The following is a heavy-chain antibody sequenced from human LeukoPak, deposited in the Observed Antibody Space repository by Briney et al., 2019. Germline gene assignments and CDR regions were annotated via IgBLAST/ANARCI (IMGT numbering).Heavy chain of an antibody. Sequence: GGSLRLSCAASGFTFSISWMSWVRQAPGKGLEWVANIKEDGSDKYYVDSVKGRFTISRDNAKNSLFLQLNSLRAEDTAVYYCARDDDYYYYAMDVWGQGTTVTVSS. V-gene: IGHV3-7*01. CDR2: IKEDGSDK. CDR1: GFTFSISW. J-gene: IGHJ6*02. CDR3: ARDDDYYYYAMDV.